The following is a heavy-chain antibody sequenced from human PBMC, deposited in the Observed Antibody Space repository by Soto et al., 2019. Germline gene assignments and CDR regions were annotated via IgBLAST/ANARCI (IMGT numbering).Heavy chain of an antibody. CDR1: GVTLRNEG. Sequence: GGARRDCMGGSGVTLRNEGYIVGRQAPGKGLEWVSVISDTGGTTDYADYVKGRFTISRDKSKNTLYLQMNNLRAEDTAVYYCATSPGGWFFDDWGQGPVVTAPQ. J-gene: IGHJ4*02. V-gene: IGHV3-23*01. CDR3: ATSPGGWFFDD. CDR2: ISDTGGTT. D-gene: IGHD6-19*01.